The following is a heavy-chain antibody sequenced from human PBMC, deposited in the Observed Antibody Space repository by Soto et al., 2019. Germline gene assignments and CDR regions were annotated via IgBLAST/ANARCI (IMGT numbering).Heavy chain of an antibody. CDR1: GFTFSSYA. CDR2: ISSSGGST. J-gene: IGHJ6*02. D-gene: IGHD3-3*01. V-gene: IGHV3-64D*06. CDR3: VKGIYDFWSGYWPPLGGRDV. Sequence: HPGGSLRLSCSASGFTFSSYAMHWVRQAPGKGLEYVSAISSSGGSTYYADSVKGRFTISRDNSKNTLYLQMSSLRAEDTAVYYCVKGIYDFWSGYWPPLGGRDVWGQGTTVTV.